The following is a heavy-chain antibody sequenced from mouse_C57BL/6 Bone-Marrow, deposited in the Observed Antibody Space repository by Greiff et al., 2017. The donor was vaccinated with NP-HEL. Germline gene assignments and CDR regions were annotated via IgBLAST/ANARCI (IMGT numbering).Heavy chain of an antibody. CDR1: GFNIKNPY. CDR3: ARSLFYYDYDGYAMDY. J-gene: IGHJ4*01. Sequence: EVQLQQSVAELVRPGASVKLSCTASGFNIKNPYMHWVKQRPEQGLEWIGRIDPANGNTKYAPKFQGKATITADTSSNTAYLQLSSLTSEDTAIYYCARSLFYYDYDGYAMDYWGQGTSVTVSS. D-gene: IGHD2-4*01. CDR2: IDPANGNT. V-gene: IGHV14-3*01.